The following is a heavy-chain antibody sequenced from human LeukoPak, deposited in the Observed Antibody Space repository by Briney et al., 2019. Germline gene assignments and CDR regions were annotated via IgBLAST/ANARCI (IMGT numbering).Heavy chain of an antibody. CDR1: GGSISNYY. D-gene: IGHD3-9*01. CDR2: IYYGGST. CDR3: ARGGYDILTGYYHFDY. V-gene: IGHV4-59*12. Sequence: SETLSLTCAVSGGSISNYYWTWIRQPPGKGLEWIGYIYYGGSTYYNPSLKSRVTISVDTSKNQFSLKLSSVTAADTAVYYCARGGYDILTGYYHFDYWGQGTLVTVSS. J-gene: IGHJ4*02.